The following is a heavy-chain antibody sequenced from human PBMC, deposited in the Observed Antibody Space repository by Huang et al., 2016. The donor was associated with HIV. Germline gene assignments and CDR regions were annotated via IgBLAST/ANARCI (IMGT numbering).Heavy chain of an antibody. V-gene: IGHV1-18*01. J-gene: IGHJ3*02. Sequence: QVQLVQSGAEVKKPGASVKVSCKASGYGFTIYAINWVRQAPGQGLEGMGWISSYNGNTKYAQNLQDRVTMTTDTSTNTAYMEVRSLRSDDTAVYYCARQGFGRSDAFDIWGQGTIITVSS. CDR2: ISSYNGNT. CDR1: GYGFTIYA. D-gene: IGHD3-10*01. CDR3: ARQGFGRSDAFDI.